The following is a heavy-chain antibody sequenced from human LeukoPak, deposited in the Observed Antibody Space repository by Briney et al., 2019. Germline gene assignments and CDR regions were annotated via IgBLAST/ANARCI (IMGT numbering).Heavy chain of an antibody. CDR1: GYSFTNYG. D-gene: IGHD3-10*01. J-gene: IGHJ5*02. V-gene: IGHV1-18*01. CDR2: ISTDSGYT. CDR3: ARDYFNFLVVPNWFDP. Sequence: ASVKVSCKASGYSFTNYGISWVRQAPGQGLEWMGWISTDSGYTNYGQNLQGRLTMPTDTSTSTAYMELRSLKSDDTAVYYCARDYFNFLVVPNWFDPWGQGTLVTVSS.